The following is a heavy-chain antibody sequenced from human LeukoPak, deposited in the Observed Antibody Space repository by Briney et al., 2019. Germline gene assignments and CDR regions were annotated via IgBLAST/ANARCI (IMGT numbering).Heavy chain of an antibody. Sequence: PSETLSLTRTVSGGSISSHYWTWIRQSPVKGLEWIGDISNSGSTSYNPSLKSRVTISIDASKNQFSLKLSSVTAADTAVYYCGRDALVGYFSYYYMDVWGKGTTVTVSS. D-gene: IGHD2-15*01. CDR2: ISNSGST. CDR1: GGSISSHY. J-gene: IGHJ6*03. CDR3: GRDALVGYFSYYYMDV. V-gene: IGHV4-59*11.